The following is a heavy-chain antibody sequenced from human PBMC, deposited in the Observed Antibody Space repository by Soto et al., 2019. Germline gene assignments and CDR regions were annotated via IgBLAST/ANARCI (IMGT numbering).Heavy chain of an antibody. J-gene: IGHJ6*02. Sequence: ASVKVSCKASGYTFTGYYMHWVRQAPGQGLEWMGWINPNSGGTNYAQKFQGRVTMTRDTSISTAYMELSRLRSDDTAVYYGARASPFYSSSWYHYGMDVWGQGTTVTVSS. V-gene: IGHV1-2*02. CDR1: GYTFTGYY. CDR2: INPNSGGT. CDR3: ARASPFYSSSWYHYGMDV. D-gene: IGHD6-13*01.